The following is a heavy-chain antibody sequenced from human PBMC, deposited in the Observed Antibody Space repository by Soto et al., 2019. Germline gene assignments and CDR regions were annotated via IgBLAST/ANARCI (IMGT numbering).Heavy chain of an antibody. CDR1: GGSFSGHS. CDR2: IDTSGNT. D-gene: IGHD6-13*01. Sequence: SETLSLTCAVYGGSFSGHSWTRIRQSPGKGLEWIGRIDTSGNTNYSPSLKSRVTMSVDTSKKQFSLKLTSVTAADTAVYYCARYSNNWFQTEGMDVWGQGTTVTVSS. J-gene: IGHJ6*02. CDR3: ARYSNNWFQTEGMDV. V-gene: IGHV4-59*10.